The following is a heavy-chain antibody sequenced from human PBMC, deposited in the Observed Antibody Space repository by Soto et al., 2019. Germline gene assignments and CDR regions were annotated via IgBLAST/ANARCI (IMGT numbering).Heavy chain of an antibody. CDR1: GFTFSSYA. V-gene: IGHV3-23*01. CDR3: AKDRIAAADAVHPFDY. CDR2: ISGSGGST. D-gene: IGHD6-13*01. J-gene: IGHJ4*02. Sequence: GGSLRLSCAASGFTFSSYAMSWVRQAPGKGLEWVSAISGSGGSTYYADSVKGRFTISRDNSKNTLYLQMNSLRAEDTAVYYCAKDRIAAADAVHPFDYWGQGTLVTVSS.